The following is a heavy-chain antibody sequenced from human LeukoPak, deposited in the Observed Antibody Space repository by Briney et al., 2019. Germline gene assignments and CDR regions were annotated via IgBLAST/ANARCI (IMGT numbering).Heavy chain of an antibody. CDR2: IYSGGST. CDR3: ARAARDYYDSSGYPY. Sequence: GGSLRLSCAASGFTVSSNYMSWVRQAPGKGLEWVSVIYSGGSTYYADSVRGRFTISRDNSKNTLYLQMNSLRAEDTAVYYCARAARDYYDSSGYPYWGQGTLVTVSS. CDR1: GFTVSSNY. V-gene: IGHV3-53*01. J-gene: IGHJ4*02. D-gene: IGHD3-22*01.